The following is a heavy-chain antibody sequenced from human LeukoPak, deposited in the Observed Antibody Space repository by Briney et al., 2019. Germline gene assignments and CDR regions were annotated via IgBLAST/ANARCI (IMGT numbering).Heavy chain of an antibody. D-gene: IGHD6-13*01. J-gene: IGHJ4*02. Sequence: SETLSLTCTVSGGSISSSSYYWGWLRQPPGKGLEWIGSIYYSGSTYYNPSLKSRVTISVDTSKNQFSLKLSSVTAADTAVYYCARKYSSTHWGQGTLVTVSS. CDR1: GGSISSSSYY. CDR3: ARKYSSTH. V-gene: IGHV4-39*01. CDR2: IYYSGST.